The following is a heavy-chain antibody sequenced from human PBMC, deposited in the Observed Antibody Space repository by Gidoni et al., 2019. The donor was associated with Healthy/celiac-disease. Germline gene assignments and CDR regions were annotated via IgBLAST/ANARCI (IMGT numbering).Heavy chain of an antibody. CDR3: AHGDYYDSSGPTRSNWFDP. V-gene: IGHV2-5*02. CDR1: GLSLSTSGVG. J-gene: IGHJ5*02. CDR2: VYWDDDK. Sequence: QITLKESGPTLLKPTQPLSLPCPFSGLSLSTSGVGVGLIRQPPGKALEWLVLVYWDDDKRDSPSLKSRLTITKDTSKNQVILTMTNMDPVDTATYYGAHGDYYDSSGPTRSNWFDPWGQGTLVTVSS. D-gene: IGHD3-22*01.